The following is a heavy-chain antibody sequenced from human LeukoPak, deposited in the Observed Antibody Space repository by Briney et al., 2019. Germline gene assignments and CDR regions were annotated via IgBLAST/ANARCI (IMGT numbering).Heavy chain of an antibody. V-gene: IGHV3-11*01. Sequence: MSGGSLRLSCAASGFTFSDYYMSWIRQAPGKGPEWVSYISSSGSTIYYADSVKGRFTISRDNAENSLYLQMNSLRAEDTAVYYCSRHSTPASLDYWGQGVLVTVSS. J-gene: IGHJ4*02. CDR2: ISSSGSTI. D-gene: IGHD2-15*01. CDR1: GFTFSDYY. CDR3: SRHSTPASLDY.